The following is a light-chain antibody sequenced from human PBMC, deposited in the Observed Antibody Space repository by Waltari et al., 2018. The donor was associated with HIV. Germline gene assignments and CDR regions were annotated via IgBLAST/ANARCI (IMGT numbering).Light chain of an antibody. CDR2: GAT. CDR1: QNITHY. Sequence: DIQMAQSPSSLSASICDRVTITCRASQNITHYLNWYHQRPGKAPRLLIYGATRLQGGVPSRFRGIGSGTFFTLIITSLQPEDFGTYYTQQSFSAPTFGRGTRVDIK. CDR3: QQSFSAPT. V-gene: IGKV1-39*01. J-gene: IGKJ5*01.